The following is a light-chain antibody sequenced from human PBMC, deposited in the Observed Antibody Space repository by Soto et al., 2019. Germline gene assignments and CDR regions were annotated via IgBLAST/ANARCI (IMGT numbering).Light chain of an antibody. V-gene: IGKV1-12*01. CDR3: QQANSFPRT. Sequence: DLQMTQSPSSVSASVGDRVTITCRASQGLSTWLAWYQQKPGKAPKLLIYGASRLQSGVPSRFSGSGSGTHFTLTINNLQPEDFATYYCQQANSFPRTFGQGTKVGIK. J-gene: IGKJ1*01. CDR1: QGLSTW. CDR2: GAS.